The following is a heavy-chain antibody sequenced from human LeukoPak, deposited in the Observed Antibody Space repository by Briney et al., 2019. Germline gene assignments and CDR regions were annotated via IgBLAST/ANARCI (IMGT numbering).Heavy chain of an antibody. J-gene: IGHJ3*01. CDR3: ARDLITMIVVVPGV. Sequence: GRSLRLSCAASGFTFSSYGMHWVRQAPGKGLEWVAFTRYDESNKYYADSVKGRFTISRDNSKNTVNLQMNSLRPEDTAVYYCARDLITMIVVVPGVWGQGTMVTVSS. D-gene: IGHD3-22*01. V-gene: IGHV3-30*02. CDR1: GFTFSSYG. CDR2: TRYDESNK.